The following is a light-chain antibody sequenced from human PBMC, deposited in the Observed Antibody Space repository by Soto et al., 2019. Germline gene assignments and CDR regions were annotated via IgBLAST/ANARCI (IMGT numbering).Light chain of an antibody. CDR2: DAS. CDR3: QQRTNWPPLT. CDR1: QSVGTY. Sequence: EIVLTQSPATLSLSPGERATFSCRASQSVGTYLAWYQQKPGQAPRLLIYDASIRATGIPARFSGSGSGTDFTLTISSLEPEDFAVYYCQQRTNWPPLTFGGGTKVEIK. V-gene: IGKV3-11*01. J-gene: IGKJ4*01.